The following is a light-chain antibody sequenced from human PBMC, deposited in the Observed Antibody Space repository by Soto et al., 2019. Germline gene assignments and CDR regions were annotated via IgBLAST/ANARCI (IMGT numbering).Light chain of an antibody. V-gene: IGLV2-14*01. J-gene: IGLJ1*01. CDR1: SSDVGSYTY. CDR3: SSYTNSRTYV. Sequence: QSALTQPASVSGSPGQSIAISCTGTSSDVGSYTYVSWYQQHPGKAPKLMIFDVSNRPSGVSDRLSGSKSGNTASLTISGRQGDDEAHYYCSSYTNSRTYVFGAGTKVTVL. CDR2: DVS.